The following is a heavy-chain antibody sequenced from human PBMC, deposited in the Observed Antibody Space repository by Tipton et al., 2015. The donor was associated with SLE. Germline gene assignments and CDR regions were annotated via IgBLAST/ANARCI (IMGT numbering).Heavy chain of an antibody. V-gene: IGHV4-39*07. Sequence: TLSLTCIVSGGSTATSRNYWGWIRQPPGKGLEWIASIHYTGSTYYNPSLKSRVIISVDTSKNQFSLKLSSVTAADTAVYLCARRTETGSLSAYDYWGQGTLVTVSS. D-gene: IGHD1-14*01. CDR2: IHYTGST. CDR3: ARRTETGSLSAYDY. CDR1: GGSTATSRNY. J-gene: IGHJ4*02.